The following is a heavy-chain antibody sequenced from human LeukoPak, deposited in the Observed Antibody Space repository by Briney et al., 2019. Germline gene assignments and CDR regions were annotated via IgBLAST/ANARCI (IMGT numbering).Heavy chain of an antibody. V-gene: IGHV3-11*01. J-gene: IGHJ5*02. CDR3: ARPSTYYYDSSGYLGT. CDR1: GFTFSDYY. Sequence: GGSLRLSCAASGFTFSDYYMSWIRQAPGKGLEWVSYVSSSGSTIYYADSVKGRFTISRDNAKNSLYLQMNSLRAEDTAVYYCARPSTYYYDSSGYLGTWGQGTLVTVSS. D-gene: IGHD3-22*01. CDR2: VSSSGSTI.